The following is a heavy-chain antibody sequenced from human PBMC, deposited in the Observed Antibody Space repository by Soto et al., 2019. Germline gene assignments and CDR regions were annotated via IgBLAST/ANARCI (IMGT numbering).Heavy chain of an antibody. D-gene: IGHD3-9*01. CDR3: ARQWTNYDILTSYFQYYFDY. CDR1: GFTFSSYW. V-gene: IGHV3-74*01. CDR2: INSDGSST. Sequence: GGSLRLSCASSGFTFSSYWMHGVRQAPGKGLVWVSRINSDGSSTSYADSVKGRFTISGDNAKNTLYLQMNSLRAEDTAVYYCARQWTNYDILTSYFQYYFDYWGQRT. J-gene: IGHJ4*02.